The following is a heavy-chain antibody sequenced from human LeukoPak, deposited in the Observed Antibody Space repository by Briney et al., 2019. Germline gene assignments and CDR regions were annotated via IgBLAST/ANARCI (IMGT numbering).Heavy chain of an antibody. V-gene: IGHV4-39*02. D-gene: IGHD3-22*01. CDR2: IYYTGIT. J-gene: IGHJ5*02. Sequence: SETLSLTCTISGGSISSSIYNWGWIRQSPGKGLEWIGSIYYTGITNYNPSHKSRVTISVDTSKNQFSLRLSSVTAADTSVYYCARERDYYDSSGDNWFDPWGQGTLVTVSS. CDR1: GGSISSSIYN. CDR3: ARERDYYDSSGDNWFDP.